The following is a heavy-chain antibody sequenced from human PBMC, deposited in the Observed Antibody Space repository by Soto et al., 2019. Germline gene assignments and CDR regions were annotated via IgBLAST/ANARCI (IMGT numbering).Heavy chain of an antibody. J-gene: IGHJ4*02. D-gene: IGHD3-3*01. CDR2: ISYDGSNK. Sequence: GGSLRLSCAASGFTFSSYAMHWVRQAPGKGLEWVAVISYDGSNKYYADSVKGRFTISRDNSKNTLYLQMNSLRAEDTAVYYCARDESITIFGVGPNWGQGNLVTVS. CDR3: ARDESITIFGVGPN. V-gene: IGHV3-30-3*01. CDR1: GFTFSSYA.